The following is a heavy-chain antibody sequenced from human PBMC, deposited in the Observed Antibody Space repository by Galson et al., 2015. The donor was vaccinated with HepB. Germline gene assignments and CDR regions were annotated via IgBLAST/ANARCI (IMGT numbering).Heavy chain of an antibody. V-gene: IGHV5-10-1*01. J-gene: IGHJ4*02. CDR1: GYSSTSYW. CDR3: ARLDILTGYYQIPFYFDY. Sequence: QSGAEVKKPGESLRISCKGSGYSSTSYWISWVRQMPGKGLEWMGRIDPSDSYTNYSPSFQGHVTISADKSISTAYLQWSSLKASDTAMYYCARLDILTGYYQIPFYFDYWGQGTLVTVSS. CDR2: IDPSDSYT. D-gene: IGHD3-9*01.